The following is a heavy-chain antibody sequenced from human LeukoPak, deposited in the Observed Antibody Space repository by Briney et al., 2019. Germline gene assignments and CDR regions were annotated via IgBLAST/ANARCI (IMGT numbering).Heavy chain of an antibody. CDR2: ISSSSSTI. D-gene: IGHD6-13*01. J-gene: IGHJ5*02. CDR1: GFTFSSYS. Sequence: GGSLRLSCAASGFTFSSYSMNWVRQAPGKGLEWVSYISSSSSTIYYADSVKGRFTISRDNSKNTLYLQMNSLRAEDTAVYYCARDGEDIAAAGTGWFDPWGQGTLVTVSS. CDR3: ARDGEDIAAAGTGWFDP. V-gene: IGHV3-48*01.